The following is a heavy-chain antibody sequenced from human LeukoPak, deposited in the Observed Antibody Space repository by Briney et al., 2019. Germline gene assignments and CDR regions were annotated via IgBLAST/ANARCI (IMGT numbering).Heavy chain of an antibody. CDR2: IYYSGST. CDR3: ARVGRAESPYWYFDL. CDR1: GGSISTSSYY. Sequence: SETLSLTCAVSGGSISTSSYYWGWIRQPPGKGLEWIGYIYYSGSTNYNPSLKSRVTISVDTSKNQFSLKLSSVTAADTAVYYCARVGRAESPYWYFDLWGRGTLVTVSS. V-gene: IGHV4-61*05. J-gene: IGHJ2*01. D-gene: IGHD3-10*01.